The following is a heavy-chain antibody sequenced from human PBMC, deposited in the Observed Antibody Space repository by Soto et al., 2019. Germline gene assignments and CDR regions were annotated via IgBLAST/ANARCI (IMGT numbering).Heavy chain of an antibody. J-gene: IGHJ4*02. Sequence: EVQLVETGGGLIQPGGSLRLSCAASGFTVSSNYMSWVRQAPGKGLEWVSVIYSGGSTYYADSVKGRFTISRDNSKKTLYLQMNSPRAEDTAVYYCASRGYSSSWYESWAFYYWGQGTLVTVSS. CDR1: GFTVSSNY. CDR3: ASRGYSSSWYESWAFYY. CDR2: IYSGGST. V-gene: IGHV3-53*02. D-gene: IGHD6-13*01.